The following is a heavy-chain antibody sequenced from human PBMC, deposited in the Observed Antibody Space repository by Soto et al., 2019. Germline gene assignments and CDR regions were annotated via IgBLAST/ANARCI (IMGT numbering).Heavy chain of an antibody. CDR1: GFTFSSYG. Sequence: QVQLVESGGGVVQPGRSLRLSCAASGFTFSSYGMHWVRQAPGKGLEWVAVISYDGSNKYYADSVKGLFTISRDNSKNTLYLQMNSLRAEDTAVYYWAKDALEWELRYYFDYWGQGTLVTVSS. J-gene: IGHJ4*02. CDR3: AKDALEWELRYYFDY. D-gene: IGHD1-26*01. V-gene: IGHV3-30*18. CDR2: ISYDGSNK.